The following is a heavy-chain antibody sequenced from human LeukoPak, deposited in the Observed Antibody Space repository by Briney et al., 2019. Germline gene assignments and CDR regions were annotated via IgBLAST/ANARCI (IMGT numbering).Heavy chain of an antibody. D-gene: IGHD1-7*01. CDR1: GYTFTSNY. Sequence: GASVKVSCKAFGYTFTSNYMHWVRQAPGQGPEWMGVISPSGGSTTYAQKFQGRVTLTRDMSTSTDYLELSSLRSEDTAVYYCVQFELDYWGQGTLVTVSS. CDR3: VQFELDY. J-gene: IGHJ4*02. V-gene: IGHV1-46*01. CDR2: ISPSGGST.